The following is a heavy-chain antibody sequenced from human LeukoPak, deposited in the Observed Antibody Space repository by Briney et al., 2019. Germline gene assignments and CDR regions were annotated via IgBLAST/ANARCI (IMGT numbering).Heavy chain of an antibody. CDR2: INPNSGGT. D-gene: IGHD5-18*01. J-gene: IGHJ3*02. CDR3: ARTDTALDAFDI. CDR1: GYTFTGYY. Sequence: GASVKVSCKASGYTFTGYYMHWVRQAPGQGLEWVGWINPNSGGTNYAQKFQGRVTMTRDTSISTAYMELSRLRSDDTAVYYCARTDTALDAFDIWGQGTMVTVSS. V-gene: IGHV1-2*02.